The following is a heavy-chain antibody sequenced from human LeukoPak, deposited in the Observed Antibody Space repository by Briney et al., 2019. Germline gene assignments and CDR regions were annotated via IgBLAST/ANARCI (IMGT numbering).Heavy chain of an antibody. V-gene: IGHV3-21*01. CDR3: ARAYDILTGDHMDV. Sequence: GGSLRLSCAAPGFTFSSYSMNWVRQAPGKGLEWVSSISSSSSYIYYADSVKGRFTISRDNAKNSLYLQMNSLRAEDTAVYYCARAYDILTGDHMDVWGKGTTVTVSS. CDR1: GFTFSSYS. CDR2: ISSSSSYI. J-gene: IGHJ6*03. D-gene: IGHD3-9*01.